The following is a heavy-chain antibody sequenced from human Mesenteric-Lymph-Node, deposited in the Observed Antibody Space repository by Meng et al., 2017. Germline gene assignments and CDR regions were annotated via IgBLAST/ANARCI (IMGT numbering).Heavy chain of an antibody. CDR3: ARVGVGYCSSTSCYMWFDP. CDR1: GGSISSYY. CDR2: IYTSGST. J-gene: IGHJ5*02. Sequence: QVQLQQWGVGLLKPSGTLPLTCPVAGGSISSYYWSWIRQPAGKGLEWIGRIYTSGSTNYNPSLKSRVTMSVDTSKNQFSLKLSSVTAADTAVYYCARVGVGYCSSTSCYMWFDPWGQGTLVTVSS. V-gene: IGHV4-59*10. D-gene: IGHD2-2*02.